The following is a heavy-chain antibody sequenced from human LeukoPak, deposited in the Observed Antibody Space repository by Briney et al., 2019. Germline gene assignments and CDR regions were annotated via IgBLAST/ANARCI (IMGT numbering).Heavy chain of an antibody. Sequence: SETLSLTCTVSGGSISTYYWSWIRQPPGKGLEWIGEINHSGSTNYNPSLKSRVTISVDKSKNQFSLKLSSVTAADTAVYYCARDMQLVAYYFDYWGQGTLVTVSS. D-gene: IGHD6-6*01. V-gene: IGHV4-34*01. J-gene: IGHJ4*02. CDR1: GGSISTYY. CDR3: ARDMQLVAYYFDY. CDR2: INHSGST.